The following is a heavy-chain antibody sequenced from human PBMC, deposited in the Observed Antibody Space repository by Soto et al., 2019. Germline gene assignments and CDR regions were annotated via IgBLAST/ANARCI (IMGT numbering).Heavy chain of an antibody. CDR1: GFTVSSYG. V-gene: IGHV3-30*03. D-gene: IGHD7-27*01. CDR2: ISRDGGTK. J-gene: IGHJ4*02. CDR3: TGEVASGY. Sequence: QVQLVESGGGVVQPGRSRRLSCAVSGFTVSSYGMHWVRQAPGKGLEWVAVISRDGGTKYYADSVKGRFTISRDNSRNTLFLEMNSLRSEDMAVYYCTGEVASGYWGQGTLVTVSS.